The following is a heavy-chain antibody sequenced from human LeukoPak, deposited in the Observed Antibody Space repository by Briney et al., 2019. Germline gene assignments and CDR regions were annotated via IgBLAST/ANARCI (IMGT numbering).Heavy chain of an antibody. Sequence: AGGSLRLSCAASGFTFGSYSMSWVRQAPGKGLEWGSFISSISTTIYFADSLRGRFTVSRDNAKNSLYLQMDSLRDEDTAVYFCARDGRPFDYWGQGTLVTVSS. CDR3: ARDGRPFDY. J-gene: IGHJ4*02. CDR1: GFTFGSYS. V-gene: IGHV3-48*02. CDR2: ISSISTTI.